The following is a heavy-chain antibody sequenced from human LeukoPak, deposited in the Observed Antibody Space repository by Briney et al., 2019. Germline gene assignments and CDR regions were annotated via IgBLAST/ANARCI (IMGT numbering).Heavy chain of an antibody. CDR1: GFTVSSNY. J-gene: IGHJ4*02. CDR2: IYSGGST. D-gene: IGHD6-19*01. CDR3: ATAAPASGWYFDY. Sequence: GGSLRLSCAASGFTVSSNYMSWVRQAPGRGLEWVSVIYSGGSTYYADSVKGRFIISRDISKNTLYLQMNSLRAEDTAVYYCATAAPASGWYFDYWGQGTLVTVSS. V-gene: IGHV3-66*02.